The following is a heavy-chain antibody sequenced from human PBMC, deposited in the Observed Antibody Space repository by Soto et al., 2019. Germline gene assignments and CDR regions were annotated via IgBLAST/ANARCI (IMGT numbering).Heavy chain of an antibody. Sequence: SQTLSLTCAISGDSVSRNSAACNWIRQSPSRGLEWLGRTYYRSNWYSNYAVSVKSRITINPDTSKNQFSLQLNSVTPEDTAVYYCAREGTYGRIDYWGQGTLVTVSS. CDR1: GDSVSRNSAA. J-gene: IGHJ4*02. D-gene: IGHD3-10*01. CDR2: TYYRSNWYS. CDR3: AREGTYGRIDY. V-gene: IGHV6-1*01.